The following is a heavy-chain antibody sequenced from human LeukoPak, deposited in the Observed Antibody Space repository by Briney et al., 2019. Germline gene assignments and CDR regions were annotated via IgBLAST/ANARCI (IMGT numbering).Heavy chain of an antibody. D-gene: IGHD5-18*01. CDR2: IYYSGST. CDR1: GGSISSYY. CDR3: ARRPLKGVYSSGAFDI. V-gene: IGHV4-59*08. Sequence: SETLSLTCTVSGGSISSYYWSWIRQPPGKGLEWIGYIYYSGSTNYNPSLKSRVTISVDTSKNQFSLKLSSVTAADTAVYYCARRPLKGVYSSGAFDIWGQGTMVAVSS. J-gene: IGHJ3*02.